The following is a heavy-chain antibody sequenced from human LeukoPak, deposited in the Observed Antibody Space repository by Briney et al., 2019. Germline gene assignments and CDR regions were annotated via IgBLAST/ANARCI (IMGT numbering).Heavy chain of an antibody. CDR1: GGSISSSSYY. CDR2: INHSGST. Sequence: SETLSLTCTVSGGSISSSSYYWSWIRQPPGTGLEWIGEINHSGSTNYNPSLKSRVTISVDTSKNQFSLKLSSVTAADTAVYYCARGVVHYDSSGPSTSAYYFDYWGQGTLVTVSS. J-gene: IGHJ4*02. CDR3: ARGVVHYDSSGPSTSAYYFDY. D-gene: IGHD3-22*01. V-gene: IGHV4-39*07.